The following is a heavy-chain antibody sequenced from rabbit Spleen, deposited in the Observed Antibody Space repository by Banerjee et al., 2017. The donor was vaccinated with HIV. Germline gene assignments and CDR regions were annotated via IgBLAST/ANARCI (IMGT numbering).Heavy chain of an antibody. Sequence: QSLEESGGDLVKPGASLTLTCIASGVSFSGNSYMCWVRQAPGKGLEWIACIDTGSSGFTYFAGWSKGRFTISKTSSTTVTLQMTSRTAADTATYFCARDASSSFSSYGMDLWGPGTLVTVS. V-gene: IGHV1S40*01. CDR3: ARDASSSFSSYGMDL. CDR1: GVSFSGNSY. D-gene: IGHD8-1*01. CDR2: IDTGSSGFT. J-gene: IGHJ6*01.